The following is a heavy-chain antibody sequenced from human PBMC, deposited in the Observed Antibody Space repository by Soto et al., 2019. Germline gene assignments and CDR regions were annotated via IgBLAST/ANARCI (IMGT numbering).Heavy chain of an antibody. CDR1: GGSVNSGRYY. Sequence: PSETLSLTCAVSGGSVNSGRYYWSWIRQPPGKGLEWIGYIYYRGTTKYNPSLKGRVTISIDTSKNQISLKLNSVTAADTAVYYCARDYVCSGGSCFSDYWGQGTLVTV. D-gene: IGHD2-15*01. CDR2: IYYRGTT. V-gene: IGHV4-61*01. CDR3: ARDYVCSGGSCFSDY. J-gene: IGHJ4*02.